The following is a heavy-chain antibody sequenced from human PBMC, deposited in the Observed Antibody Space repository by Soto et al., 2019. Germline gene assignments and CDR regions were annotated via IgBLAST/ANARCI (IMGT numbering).Heavy chain of an antibody. CDR2: ISAYNGNT. V-gene: IGHV1-18*01. CDR1: GYTFTSYG. D-gene: IGHD6-19*01. CDR3: ARDLAVGLVDD. J-gene: IGHJ4*02. Sequence: QVQLVQSGAEVKKPGASVKGSCKASGYTFTSYGISLVRQAPGQGREWMGWISAYNGNTNYAQKLQGRVIMTTDTSTSTAYMELRSLRSDDTAVYDCARDLAVGLVDDWGQGTLVTVAS.